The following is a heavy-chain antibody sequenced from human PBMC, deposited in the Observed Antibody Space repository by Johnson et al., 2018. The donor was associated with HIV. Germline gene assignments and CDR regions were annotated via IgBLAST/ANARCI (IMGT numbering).Heavy chain of an antibody. J-gene: IGHJ3*02. CDR1: EFTFSNYD. Sequence: QVQLVESGGGVVQPGRSLRLSCAASEFTFSNYDMHWVRQAPGNGLEWVAVISYDGSNKYYADSVKGRFTISRDNSKNTLYLQMNSLRVEDTAVYYVRVVGDAFDIWGQGTMVTVSS. CDR2: ISYDGSNK. CDR3: RVVGDAFDI. V-gene: IGHV3-30*03. D-gene: IGHD2-15*01.